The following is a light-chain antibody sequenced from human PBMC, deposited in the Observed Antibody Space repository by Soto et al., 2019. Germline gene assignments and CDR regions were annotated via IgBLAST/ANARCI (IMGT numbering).Light chain of an antibody. CDR3: QKYNSVPWT. CDR2: AAS. Sequence: DIQMTQSPSSLSASVGDRVTITCRASQDISNYLAWFQQKPGKVPKLLIYAASTLQSGVPSRFSGSGSGTGFTLTISRLQPEDVATYYCQKYNSVPWTFGQGTKVEIK. J-gene: IGKJ1*01. CDR1: QDISNY. V-gene: IGKV1-27*01.